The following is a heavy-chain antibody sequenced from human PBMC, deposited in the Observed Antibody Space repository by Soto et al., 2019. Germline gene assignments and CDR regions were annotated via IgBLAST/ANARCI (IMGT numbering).Heavy chain of an antibody. CDR3: ARHFEGSSWYDAFDI. J-gene: IGHJ3*02. Sequence: LRLSCAASGFTFSSYAMSWVRQAPGKGLEWVSAISGSGGSTYYADSVKGRFTISRDNSKNTLYLQMNSLRAADTAVYYCARHFEGSSWYDAFDIWGQGTMVTVSS. CDR2: ISGSGGST. CDR1: GFTFSSYA. V-gene: IGHV3-23*01. D-gene: IGHD6-13*01.